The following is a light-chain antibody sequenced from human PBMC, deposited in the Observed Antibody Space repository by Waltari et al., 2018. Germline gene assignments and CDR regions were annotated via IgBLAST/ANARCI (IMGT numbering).Light chain of an antibody. Sequence: IVLTQSPGTLSLSPGERATLSCRAGENVPAGYVAWYQQKPGQSPRLLMYGVSNRAAGIPDRFSGSESGTDFTLIVSRLEPEDFAVYYCHQYGSLPWTFGQGTRVDIK. V-gene: IGKV3-20*01. CDR2: GVS. CDR3: HQYGSLPWT. CDR1: ENVPAGY. J-gene: IGKJ1*01.